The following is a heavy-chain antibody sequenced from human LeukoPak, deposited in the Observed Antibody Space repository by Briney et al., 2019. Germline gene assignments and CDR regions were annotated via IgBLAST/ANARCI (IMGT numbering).Heavy chain of an antibody. D-gene: IGHD1-14*01. J-gene: IGHJ4*02. Sequence: GGSLRLSCAASGFTFDDYAMHWVRQAPGKGLEWVAVISYDGSNKYYADSVKGRFTIFRDNSKNTLYLQMNSLRAEDTAVYYCARTDHLDYWGQGTLVTVSS. CDR3: ARTDHLDY. CDR1: GFTFDDYA. CDR2: ISYDGSNK. V-gene: IGHV3-30-3*01.